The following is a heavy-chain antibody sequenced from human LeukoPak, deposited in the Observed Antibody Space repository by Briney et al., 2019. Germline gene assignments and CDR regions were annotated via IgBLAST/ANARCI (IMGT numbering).Heavy chain of an antibody. CDR2: IKQDGSEK. Sequence: GGSLRLSCAASGFSLSNYWMNWVRQAPGKGLEWVANIKQDGSEKNYVDSVKGRFSISRDNAKNSLYLQMNSLRDEDTAVYYCASVTNWAFDYWGQGTLVTVSS. CDR3: ASVTNWAFDY. V-gene: IGHV3-7*01. CDR1: GFSLSNYW. D-gene: IGHD7-27*01. J-gene: IGHJ4*02.